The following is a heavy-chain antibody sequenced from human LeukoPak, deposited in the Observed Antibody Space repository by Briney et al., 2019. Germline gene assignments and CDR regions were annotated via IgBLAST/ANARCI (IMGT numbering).Heavy chain of an antibody. CDR3: AREVSVATTARDFDY. CDR1: GASISSYY. CDR2: ISTSGST. V-gene: IGHV4-4*07. D-gene: IGHD4-23*01. Sequence: SETLSLTCTVSGASISSYYWTWIRQPAGKGLEWIGRISTSGSTNYNASLKSRVTMSVDTSKNQFSLNLSSVTAADTAVYYCAREVSVATTARDFDYWGQGSLVTVS. J-gene: IGHJ4*02.